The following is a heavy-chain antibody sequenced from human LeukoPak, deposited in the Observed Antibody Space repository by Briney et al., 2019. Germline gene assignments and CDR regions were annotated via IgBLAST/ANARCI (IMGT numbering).Heavy chain of an antibody. D-gene: IGHD3-22*01. CDR1: GFTFNDHA. Sequence: GRSLRLSWAASGFTFNDHAIYLGRPAPGKGLGVVSGINWNSDNIGYADSVKGRFTISRDDAKNSLFLQMNSLRAEDTALYARASYYYDTTGLGAVDIWGQGTMVTVSS. CDR3: ASYYYDTTGLGAVDI. CDR2: INWNSDNI. V-gene: IGHV3-9*01. J-gene: IGHJ3*02.